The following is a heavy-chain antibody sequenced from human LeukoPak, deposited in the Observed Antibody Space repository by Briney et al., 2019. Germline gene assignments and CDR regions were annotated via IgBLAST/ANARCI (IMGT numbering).Heavy chain of an antibody. D-gene: IGHD3-3*01. CDR3: ARGVTTYYDFWSGSLIDY. V-gene: IGHV4-61*02. J-gene: IGHJ4*02. CDR2: IYTSGST. CDR1: GGSISSGSYY. Sequence: PSETLSLACTVSGGSISSGSYYWSWIRQPAGKGLEWIGRIYTSGSTNYNPSLKSRVTISVDTSKNQFSLKLSSVTAADTAVYYCARGVTTYYDFWSGSLIDYWGQGTLVTVSS.